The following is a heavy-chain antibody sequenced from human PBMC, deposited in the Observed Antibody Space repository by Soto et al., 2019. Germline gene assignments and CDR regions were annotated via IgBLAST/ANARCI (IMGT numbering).Heavy chain of an antibody. CDR1: GFTFSSYA. CDR3: ARAGGFIAVAGISLNWFDP. D-gene: IGHD6-19*01. CDR2: ISYDGSNK. Sequence: GGSLRLSCAASGFTFSSYAMHWVRQAPGKGLEWVAVISYDGSNKYYADSVKGRFTISRDNSKNTLYLQMNSLRAEDTAVYYCARAGGFIAVAGISLNWFDPWGQGTLVTVSS. V-gene: IGHV3-30-3*01. J-gene: IGHJ5*02.